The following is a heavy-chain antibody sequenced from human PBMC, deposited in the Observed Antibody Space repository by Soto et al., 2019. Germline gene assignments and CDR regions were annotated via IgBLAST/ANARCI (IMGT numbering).Heavy chain of an antibody. CDR3: ARDKGSGVDI. Sequence: PSETLSLTCTFSGGSSSSYCWSWIRQPPGKGLEWIGYIYYSGSTNYNPSLKSRVTISVDTSKNQFSLKLSSVTAADTAVYYCARDKGSGVDIWGQGTMVTVSS. J-gene: IGHJ3*02. V-gene: IGHV4-59*01. D-gene: IGHD3-10*01. CDR1: GGSSSSYC. CDR2: IYYSGST.